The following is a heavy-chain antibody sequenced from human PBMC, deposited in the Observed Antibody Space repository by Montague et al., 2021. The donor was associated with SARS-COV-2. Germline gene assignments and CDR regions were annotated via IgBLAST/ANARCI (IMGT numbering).Heavy chain of an antibody. D-gene: IGHD2-2*01. Sequence: SETLSLTCTVSGGPISSSSYYWGWIRQPPGKGLGWIGSIYYSGSTYYNPSLKSRVTISVDTSKNQFSLKLSSVTAADTAVYYCARLKAPYCSSTSCYSASWFDPWGQGTLVTVSS. J-gene: IGHJ5*02. CDR1: GGPISSSSYY. V-gene: IGHV4-39*01. CDR2: IYYSGST. CDR3: ARLKAPYCSSTSCYSASWFDP.